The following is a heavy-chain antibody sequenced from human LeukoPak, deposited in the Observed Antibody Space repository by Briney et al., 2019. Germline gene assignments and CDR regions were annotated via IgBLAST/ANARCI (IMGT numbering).Heavy chain of an antibody. CDR3: ARDRRPSSWLGVGP. D-gene: IGHD6-13*01. CDR1: GFTFSDHY. Sequence: KTGGSLRLSCAASGFTFSDHYMSWLRQAPGKGLEWVSYIGTSGNSIDYADSVKGRFTISRDNAKNSLHLQMNSLRAEDTAVYYCARDRRPSSWLGVGPWGQGTLVTVSS. CDR2: IGTSGNSI. V-gene: IGHV3-11*04. J-gene: IGHJ5*02.